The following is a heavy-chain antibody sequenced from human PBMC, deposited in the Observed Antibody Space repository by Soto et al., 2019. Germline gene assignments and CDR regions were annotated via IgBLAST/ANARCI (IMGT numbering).Heavy chain of an antibody. D-gene: IGHD3-3*01. CDR3: ARVSGFYFYAMDV. Sequence: QVQLVESGGGVVQPGRSLRLSCAASGFTFNTYTIDWVRQVPGKGLEWLAVISYDGSKIFYADSEKGRFTISRDNSKNTLYLQLNSLRPEDTAIYHCARVSGFYFYAMDVW. CDR1: GFTFNTYT. CDR2: ISYDGSKI. J-gene: IGHJ6*01. V-gene: IGHV3-30*01.